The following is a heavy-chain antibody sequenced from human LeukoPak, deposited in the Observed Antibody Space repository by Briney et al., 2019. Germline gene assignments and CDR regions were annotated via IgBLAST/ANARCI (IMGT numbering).Heavy chain of an antibody. V-gene: IGHV7-4-1*02. D-gene: IGHD6-6*01. CDR3: ARYSSSSGFDY. J-gene: IGHJ4*02. CDR1: GYTFTSYA. Sequence: RASVKVSCKASGYTFTSYAMNWVRQAPGQGLEWMGWINTNTGNPTYAQGFTGRFVFSLDTSVSTAYPQISSLKAEDTAVYYCARYSSSSGFDYWGQGTLVTVTS. CDR2: INTNTGNP.